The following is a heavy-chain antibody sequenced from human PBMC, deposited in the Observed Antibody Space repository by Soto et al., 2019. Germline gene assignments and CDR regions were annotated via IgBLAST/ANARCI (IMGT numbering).Heavy chain of an antibody. CDR3: ANGRAPSGWYPPCYYGMDV. CDR1: GFTFSSYA. CDR2: ISGSGGNT. D-gene: IGHD6-19*01. J-gene: IGHJ6*01. Sequence: EVQLLESGGGLVQPGGSLRLSCEASGFTFSSYAMSWVRQAPGPGLECVSTISGSGGNTYYAVSVRGRFTISRDNSKNTLYLHINSLRAEDSAVYYCANGRAPSGWYPPCYYGMDVWGQGTKVSVSS. V-gene: IGHV3-23*01.